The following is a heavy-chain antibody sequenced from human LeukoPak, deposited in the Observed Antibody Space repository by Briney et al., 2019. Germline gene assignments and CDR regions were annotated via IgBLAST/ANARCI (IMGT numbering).Heavy chain of an antibody. Sequence: PGGSLRLSCAASGFTFSSYEMNWVRQAPGKGLEWVSYISSGRTIYYADSVKGRFTISRDNAKNSLYLQMSSLRAEDTAVYYCARLYSSSSGKAFDIWGQGTMVTVSS. V-gene: IGHV3-48*03. J-gene: IGHJ3*02. CDR2: ISSGRTI. CDR3: ARLYSSSSGKAFDI. CDR1: GFTFSSYE. D-gene: IGHD6-6*01.